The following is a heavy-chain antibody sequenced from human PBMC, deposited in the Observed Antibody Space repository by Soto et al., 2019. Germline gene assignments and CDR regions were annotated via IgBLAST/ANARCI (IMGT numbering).Heavy chain of an antibody. D-gene: IGHD3-3*01. CDR2: MYYSGTT. J-gene: IGHJ5*01. V-gene: IGHV4-61*01. CDR3: ARGLVFAVAIPLFES. CDR1: GGSVSSRSYY. Sequence: PSETLSLTCTVSGGSVSSRSYYWSWIRQPPGKGLEWIGHMYYSGTTNYQPSLKSRVTISADTSQNQFSLKLSSASAADTAVYYCARGLVFAVAIPLFESCGQRTLVTVSS.